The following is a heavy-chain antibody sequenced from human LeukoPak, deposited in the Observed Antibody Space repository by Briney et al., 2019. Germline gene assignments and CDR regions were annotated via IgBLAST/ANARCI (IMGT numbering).Heavy chain of an antibody. Sequence: GGSLRLSCTVSGFTFDDYAMHWVRQTPGTRLEWVSGISWNSGNIAYADFVGGRFTISRDNARNSLSLQMNSLSDEDTAVYYCAKDAYGGATFFYYMDVWGKGTTVTVSS. J-gene: IGHJ6*03. CDR3: AKDAYGGATFFYYMDV. D-gene: IGHD2/OR15-2a*01. CDR1: GFTFDDYA. CDR2: ISWNSGNI. V-gene: IGHV3-9*01.